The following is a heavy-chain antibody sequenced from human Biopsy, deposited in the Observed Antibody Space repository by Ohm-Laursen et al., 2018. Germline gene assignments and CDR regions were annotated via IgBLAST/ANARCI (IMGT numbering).Heavy chain of an antibody. Sequence: SLRLSCAASGFSFSSYGMHWVRQAPGKGLEWVAVISDDGRNKYYIDSVRGRFTISRDNSKNTLYLQMNNLRAEDPAVFYCAKGLRKNNWGVENWGQGTLVPGSS. CDR3: AKGLRKNNWGVEN. V-gene: IGHV3-30*18. CDR2: ISDDGRNK. CDR1: GFSFSSYG. D-gene: IGHD7-27*01. J-gene: IGHJ4*02.